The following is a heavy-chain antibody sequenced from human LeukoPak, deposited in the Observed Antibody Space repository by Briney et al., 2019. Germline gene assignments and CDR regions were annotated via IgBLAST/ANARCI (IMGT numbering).Heavy chain of an antibody. CDR3: ARRIRARLTKIRGVIITGAFDI. V-gene: IGHV4-34*01. D-gene: IGHD3-10*01. CDR2: INHSGST. CDR1: GGSFSGYY. Sequence: PSETLSLTCAVYGGSFSGYYWSWIRQPPGKGLEWIGEINHSGSTNYNPSLKGRVTISVDTSKNQFSLKLSSVTAADTAVYYCARRIRARLTKIRGVIITGAFDIWGQGTMVTVSS. J-gene: IGHJ3*02.